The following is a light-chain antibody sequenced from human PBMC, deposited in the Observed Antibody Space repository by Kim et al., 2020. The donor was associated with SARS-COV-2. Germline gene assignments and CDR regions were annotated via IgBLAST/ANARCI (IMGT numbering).Light chain of an antibody. Sequence: EIVMTQSPATLSVSPGERATLSCRASQSVGSNLAWYQQKPGQAPRLLIYGASTRATGIPARFSGSGSGTEFTLTISSLQSEDFAVYYCQQYNNWPFTFGGGTKVEI. V-gene: IGKV3-15*01. J-gene: IGKJ4*02. CDR2: GAS. CDR3: QQYNNWPFT. CDR1: QSVGSN.